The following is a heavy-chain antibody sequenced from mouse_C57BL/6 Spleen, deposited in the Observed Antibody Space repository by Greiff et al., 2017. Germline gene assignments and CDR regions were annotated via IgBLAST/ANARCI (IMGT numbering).Heavy chain of an antibody. Sequence: QVQLQQPGAELVKPGASVKLSCKASGYTFTSYWMQWVKQRPGQGLEWIGEIDPSGSYTNYNQKFKGKATLTVDTSSSTAYMQLSSLTSEDSAVYYCAKRDGVYYAMDYWGQGTSVTVSS. CDR3: AKRDGVYYAMDY. CDR1: GYTFTSYW. J-gene: IGHJ4*01. V-gene: IGHV1-50*01. D-gene: IGHD1-1*02. CDR2: IDPSGSYT.